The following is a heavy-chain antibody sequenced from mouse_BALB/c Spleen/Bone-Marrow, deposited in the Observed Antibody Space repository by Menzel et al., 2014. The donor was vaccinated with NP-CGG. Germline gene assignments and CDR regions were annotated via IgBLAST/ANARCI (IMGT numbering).Heavy chain of an antibody. CDR1: GYTFSTFW. D-gene: IGHD2-14*01. CDR2: ILPGSGTI. Sequence: QVQLQQSGAELMKPGASVKISCKPTGYTFSTFWMEWVKQRPGHGLEWIGEILPGSGTINYNEKFRGKATFTADTSSYAAYLQLSSLTSEDSAVDYCAREDSRYGDYWGQGTTLTVSS. V-gene: IGHV1-9*01. J-gene: IGHJ2*01. CDR3: AREDSRYGDY.